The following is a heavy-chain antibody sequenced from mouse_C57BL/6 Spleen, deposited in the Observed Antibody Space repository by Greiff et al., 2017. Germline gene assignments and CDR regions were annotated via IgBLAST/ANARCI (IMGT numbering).Heavy chain of an antibody. CDR3: ARLRLYAMDY. V-gene: IGHV1-69*01. D-gene: IGHD2-12*01. J-gene: IGHJ4*01. CDR1: GYTFTSYW. CDR2: IDPSDSYT. Sequence: VQLQQPGAELVMPGASVKLSCKASGYTFTSYWMHWVKQRPGPGLEWIGEIDPSDSYTNYNQKFKGKSTLTVDKSSSTAYMQLSSLTSEDSAVYYCARLRLYAMDYWGQGTSVTVSS.